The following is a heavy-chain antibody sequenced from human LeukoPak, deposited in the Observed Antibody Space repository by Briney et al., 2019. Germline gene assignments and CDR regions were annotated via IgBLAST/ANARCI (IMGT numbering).Heavy chain of an antibody. CDR2: ISGSGGST. J-gene: IGHJ6*02. V-gene: IGHV3-23*01. CDR1: GSGFTFTSFA. Sequence: PGGSLRLSCAASGSGFTFTSFAMGWVRQAPGKGLEWVSAISGSGGSTYYADSVKGRFTISRDNSKNTLYLQMNSLRAEDTAVYYCAKGVVVTLRYYYGMDVWGQGTTVTVSS. D-gene: IGHD2-21*02. CDR3: AKGVVVTLRYYYGMDV.